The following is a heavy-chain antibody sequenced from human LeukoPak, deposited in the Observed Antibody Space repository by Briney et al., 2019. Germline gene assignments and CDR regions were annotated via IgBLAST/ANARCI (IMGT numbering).Heavy chain of an antibody. Sequence: PGGSLRLSCAASGFTFSGSAMHWVRQASGKGLEWVGRIRSKANSYATAYAASVKGRFTISRDDSKNAAYLQMNSLKTEDTAVYYCTRRTGVDDYWGQGTMVTVSS. CDR1: GFTFSGSA. V-gene: IGHV3-73*01. J-gene: IGHJ4*01. CDR2: IRSKANSYAT. CDR3: TRRTGVDDY. D-gene: IGHD3-3*01.